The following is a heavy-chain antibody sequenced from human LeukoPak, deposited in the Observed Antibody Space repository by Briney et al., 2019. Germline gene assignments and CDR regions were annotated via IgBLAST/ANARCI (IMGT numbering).Heavy chain of an antibody. CDR1: GFTFSSYA. CDR3: AKRYYYDSSGYWGLGYFDY. CDR2: ISGSGGST. J-gene: IGHJ4*02. Sequence: GGSLRLSCAASGFTFSSYAMSWVRQAPGKGLEWVSAISGSGGSTYYADSVKGRFTISRDNSKNTLYLQMNSLRAEDTAVYYCAKRYYYDSSGYWGLGYFDYWGQGTLVTVSS. D-gene: IGHD3-22*01. V-gene: IGHV3-23*01.